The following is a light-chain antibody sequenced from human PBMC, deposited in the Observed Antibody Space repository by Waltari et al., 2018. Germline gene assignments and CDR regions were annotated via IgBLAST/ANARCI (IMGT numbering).Light chain of an antibody. J-gene: IGLJ1*01. CDR3: SSYTSSTTPYV. CDR1: SSDIGGLHY. CDR2: EVS. V-gene: IGLV2-14*01. Sequence: QSALTQPASVSGSPGQSITISCTGTSSDIGGLHYVSWYQQHPGKAPKLMIYEVSNRPSGVSNRFSGSKSGNTASLTISGLQAEDEADYYCSSYTSSTTPYVFGTGTKVTVL.